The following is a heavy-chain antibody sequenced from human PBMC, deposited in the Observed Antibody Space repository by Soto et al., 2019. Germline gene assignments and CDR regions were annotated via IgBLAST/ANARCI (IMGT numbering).Heavy chain of an antibody. CDR3: ARGDYDFWSGYSNWFDP. V-gene: IGHV4-34*01. D-gene: IGHD3-3*01. CDR2: INHSGST. J-gene: IGHJ5*02. Sequence: SETLSLTCAVYGGSFSGYYWSWIRQPPGKGLEWIGEINHSGSTNYNPSLKSRVTISVDTSKNQFSLKLSSVTAADTAVYYCARGDYDFWSGYSNWFDPWGQGTLVTVSS. CDR1: GGSFSGYY.